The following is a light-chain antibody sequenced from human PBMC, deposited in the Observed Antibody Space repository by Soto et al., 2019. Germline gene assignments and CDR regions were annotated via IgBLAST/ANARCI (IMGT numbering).Light chain of an antibody. J-gene: IGKJ3*01. CDR3: QQRYSTPPT. V-gene: IGKV1-5*03. Sequence: IQMTQSPSSRAASLGDGVSSTWGASQTINRWLAWHQQKPGKAPKLLIYKASTLESGVPSRFSGSVSGTDGTITLSSLQPEDGATYYCQQRYSTPPTFGPGTKVDIK. CDR1: QTINRW. CDR2: KAS.